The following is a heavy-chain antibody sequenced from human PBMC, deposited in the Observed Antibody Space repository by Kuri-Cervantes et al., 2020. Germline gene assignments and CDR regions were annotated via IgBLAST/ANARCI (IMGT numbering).Heavy chain of an antibody. V-gene: IGHV1-69*02. CDR3: AKYSLRGYFYYYGMDV. Sequence: SVKVSCKASGGTFSSYTISWVRQAPGQGLEWMGRIIPILGIANYAQKFQGRVTITADKSTSTAYMELSSLRSEDTAVYYCAKYSLRGYFYYYGMDVWGQGTTVTVSS. J-gene: IGHJ6*02. D-gene: IGHD3-3*01. CDR2: IIPILGIA. CDR1: GGTFSSYT.